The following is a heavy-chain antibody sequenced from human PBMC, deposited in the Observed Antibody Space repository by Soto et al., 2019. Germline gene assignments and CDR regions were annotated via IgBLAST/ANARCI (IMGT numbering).Heavy chain of an antibody. Sequence: PWETLSLTCTVSSWSFSVTNVFWGWVRQPPGKGLEWIGNVDYSGTAYFSPSLATRVTFPVDTSKNQFSLTLYSVTAADTAVYYCARITGRQLDYWGQG. J-gene: IGHJ4*02. CDR2: VDYSGTA. CDR3: ARITGRQLDY. D-gene: IGHD1-20*01. V-gene: IGHV4-39*01. CDR1: SWSFSVTNVF.